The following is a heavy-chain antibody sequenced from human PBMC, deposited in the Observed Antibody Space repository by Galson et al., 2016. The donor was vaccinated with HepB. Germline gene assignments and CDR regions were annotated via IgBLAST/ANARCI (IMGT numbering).Heavy chain of an antibody. J-gene: IGHJ4*02. CDR2: IDPVDSDT. CDR1: GYNFLSYW. CDR3: ASAGKRATTPFEY. Sequence: QSGAEVKKPGEFLKISCTASGYNFLSYWIGWVRQMPGKGLEWMGIIDPVDSDTRYSPSFQGQVTSSADKSISTTFLQWDSLKASDTAMYYCASAGKRATTPFEYWGQGTLVTVSS. D-gene: IGHD1-26*01. V-gene: IGHV5-51*01.